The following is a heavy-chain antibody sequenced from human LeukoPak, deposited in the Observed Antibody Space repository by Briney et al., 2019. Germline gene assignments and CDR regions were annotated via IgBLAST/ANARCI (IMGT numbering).Heavy chain of an antibody. CDR3: AKQGQSYSSSWYYFDY. CDR1: EFTFSGYW. CDR2: INQDGSEK. Sequence: GGSLRLSCAASEFTFSGYWMSWVRQAPGKGLEWVANINQDGSEKYYVDSVKGRFTISRDNSKNTLYLQMNSLRAEDTAVYYCAKQGQSYSSSWYYFDYWGQGTLVTVSS. V-gene: IGHV3-7*01. J-gene: IGHJ4*02. D-gene: IGHD6-13*01.